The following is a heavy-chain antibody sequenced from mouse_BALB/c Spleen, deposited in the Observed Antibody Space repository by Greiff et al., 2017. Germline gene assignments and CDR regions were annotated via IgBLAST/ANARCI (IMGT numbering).Heavy chain of an antibody. CDR1: GFSLTGYG. CDR3: ARGVNYGSSYDYFDY. CDR2: IWGDGST. V-gene: IGHV2-6-7*01. D-gene: IGHD1-1*01. J-gene: IGHJ2*01. Sequence: VQVVESGPGLVAPSQSLSITCTVSGFSLTGYGVNWVRQPPGKGLEWLGMIWGDGSTDYNSALKSRLSISKDNSKSQVFLKMNSLQTDDTARYYCARGVNYGSSYDYFDYWGQVTTLTVSS.